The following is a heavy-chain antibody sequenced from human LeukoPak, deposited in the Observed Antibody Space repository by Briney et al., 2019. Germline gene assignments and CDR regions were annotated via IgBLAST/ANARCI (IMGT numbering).Heavy chain of an antibody. CDR2: IYYSGRT. CDR1: GGSISSYY. CDR3: ARDGNPWNLDV. D-gene: IGHD1-14*01. J-gene: IGHJ2*01. Sequence: SETLSLTCTASGGSISSYYWSWIRQPPGKGLEWIGYIYYSGRTSYNPSLKSRVTMSVDTSKNQFSLKLSSVTAADTAVYYCARDGNPWNLDVWGRGTLVTVSS. V-gene: IGHV4-59*01.